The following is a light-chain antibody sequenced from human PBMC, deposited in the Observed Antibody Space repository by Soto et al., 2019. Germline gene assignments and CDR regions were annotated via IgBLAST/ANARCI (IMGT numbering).Light chain of an antibody. Sequence: QSVLTQPPSVSGAPGQRVTISCSGSSSNIGAGYDVHWYQQLPGTAPKLLIYNNNDRPSGVPDQFSGSKSGTSASLAIVGLQAEDEADYYCQSYDSSLSGSTVFGGGTKLTVL. J-gene: IGLJ2*01. CDR2: NNN. CDR3: QSYDSSLSGSTV. V-gene: IGLV1-40*01. CDR1: SSNIGAGYD.